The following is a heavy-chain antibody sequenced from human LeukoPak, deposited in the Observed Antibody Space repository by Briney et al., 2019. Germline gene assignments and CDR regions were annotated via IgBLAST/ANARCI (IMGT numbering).Heavy chain of an antibody. Sequence: SETLSLTCTVSGGSISSYYWSWIRQPAGKGLKWIGRISTSGSTNYNPSLKSRVTMSVDTSKNQFSLKLSSVTAADTAVYYCVRDKTPYDILTGYYPEYYFDYWGQGTLVTVSS. D-gene: IGHD3-9*01. CDR1: GGSISSYY. J-gene: IGHJ4*02. CDR3: VRDKTPYDILTGYYPEYYFDY. CDR2: ISTSGST. V-gene: IGHV4-4*07.